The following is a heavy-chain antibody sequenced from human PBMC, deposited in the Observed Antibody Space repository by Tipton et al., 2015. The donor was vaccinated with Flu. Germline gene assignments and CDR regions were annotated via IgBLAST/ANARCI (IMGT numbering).Heavy chain of an antibody. CDR3: ARQGSGSYFSYYYGMDV. CDR2: IYYSGST. V-gene: IGHV4-59*08. J-gene: IGHJ6*02. CDR1: GGSISSYY. D-gene: IGHD1-26*01. Sequence: LSLTCTVSGGSISSYYWSWIRQPPGKGLEWIGYIYYSGSTNYNPSLKSRVTISVDTSKNQFSLKLSSVTAADTAVYYCARQGSGSYFSYYYGMDVWGQGTTVTVSS.